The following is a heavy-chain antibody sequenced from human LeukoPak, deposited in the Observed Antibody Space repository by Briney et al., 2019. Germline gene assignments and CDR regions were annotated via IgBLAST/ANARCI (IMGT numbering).Heavy chain of an antibody. Sequence: GASVKVSCKASGYTFTGYYMHWVRQAPGQGLEWMGWINPNSGGTNYAQKFQGRVTMTRDTSISTAYMELSRLRSDDTAVYYCARGDYVWGSYLPTYYFDYWGQGTLVTVSP. CDR2: INPNSGGT. J-gene: IGHJ4*02. CDR1: GYTFTGYY. D-gene: IGHD3-16*02. CDR3: ARGDYVWGSYLPTYYFDY. V-gene: IGHV1-2*02.